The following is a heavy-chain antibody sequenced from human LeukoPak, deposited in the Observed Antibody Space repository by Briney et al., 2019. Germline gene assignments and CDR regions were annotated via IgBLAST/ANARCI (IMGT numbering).Heavy chain of an antibody. Sequence: PSETLSLTCAVYGGSFSGYYWSWIRQPPGKGLEWIGEINHSGSTNYNPSLKSRVTISVDTSKNQFSLKLSSVTAADTAVYYCARRGRGYSYSTYYFDYWGQGTLVTVSS. CDR1: GGSFSGYY. CDR3: ARRGRGYSYSTYYFDY. D-gene: IGHD5-18*01. CDR2: INHSGST. V-gene: IGHV4-34*01. J-gene: IGHJ4*02.